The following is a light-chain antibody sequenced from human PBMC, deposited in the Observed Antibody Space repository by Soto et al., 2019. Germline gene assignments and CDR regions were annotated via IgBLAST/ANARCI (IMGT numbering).Light chain of an antibody. CDR1: QSVSIY. CDR2: DAS. V-gene: IGKV3-15*01. CDR3: KQYHDWPRT. J-gene: IGKJ1*01. Sequence: EMVMTQSPATLSVSPGDRATLLCRASQSVSIYVAWYQQKPGLAPRLLIYDASTRAAGIPARFSGSGSGTEFSRTISSLQSEDFAVYYCKQYHDWPRTFGQGTKVDIK.